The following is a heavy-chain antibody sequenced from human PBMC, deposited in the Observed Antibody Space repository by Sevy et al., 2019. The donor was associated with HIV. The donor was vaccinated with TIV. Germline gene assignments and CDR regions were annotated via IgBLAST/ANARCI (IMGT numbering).Heavy chain of an antibody. CDR2: IGVDGDT. D-gene: IGHD3-10*01. V-gene: IGHV3-13*01. CDR1: GFIFSNYD. J-gene: IGHJ3*02. CDR3: ARYGLGSYAFDI. Sequence: GGSLRLSCAASGFIFSNYDMHWVRQSTGKGLEWVSVIGVDGDTKYLGSVKGRFTISRENAKNSFYLQMNSLRAGDTAVYYCARYGLGSYAFDIWSQGTMVTVSS.